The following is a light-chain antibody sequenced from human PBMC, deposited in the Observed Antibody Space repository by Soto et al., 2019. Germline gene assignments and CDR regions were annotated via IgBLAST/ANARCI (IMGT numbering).Light chain of an antibody. CDR2: GVS. Sequence: IVMTQSPSTLSVSPGDGPTLSCRASQSIGSNLAWYQQKPAQAPRLLIYGVSTRATGTPARFSGSGSGTEFTLTISSVQSEDFAAYYCQQYNNWLQTFGQGTKVDI. CDR1: QSIGSN. V-gene: IGKV3-15*01. CDR3: QQYNNWLQT. J-gene: IGKJ1*01.